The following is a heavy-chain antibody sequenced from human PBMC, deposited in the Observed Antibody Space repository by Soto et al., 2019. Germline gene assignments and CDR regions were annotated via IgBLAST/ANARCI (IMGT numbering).Heavy chain of an antibody. V-gene: IGHV4-30-2*01. CDR2: IYEGGNT. J-gene: IGHJ3*02. Sequence: PSETLSLTCAVSGGSIISDGYSWSWTRQPPGKGLQWIGHIYEGGNTYYTPSLESRVAISTDKSKNQFSLRLSSATAADTAVYYCVRRSPEDAFDIWGQGTMVTVSS. CDR3: VRRSPEDAFDI. CDR1: GGSIISDGYS.